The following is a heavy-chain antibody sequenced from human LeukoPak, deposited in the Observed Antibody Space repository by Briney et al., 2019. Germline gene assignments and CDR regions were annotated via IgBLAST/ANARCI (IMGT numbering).Heavy chain of an antibody. CDR3: ARRAAAAEFDY. D-gene: IGHD6-13*01. Sequence: GAPVKVSCKASGYTFTGYYMHWVRQAPGQGLEWMGRINPNSGGTNYAQKFQGRVTMTRDTSISTAYKELSRLRSDDTAVYYCARRAAAAEFDYWGQGTLVTVSS. J-gene: IGHJ4*02. CDR1: GYTFTGYY. V-gene: IGHV1-2*06. CDR2: INPNSGGT.